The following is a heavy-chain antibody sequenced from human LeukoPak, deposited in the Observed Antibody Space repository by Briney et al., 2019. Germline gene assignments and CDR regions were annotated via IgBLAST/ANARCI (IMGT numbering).Heavy chain of an antibody. J-gene: IGHJ3*02. CDR3: ARAEDYDSSGYVDAFDI. Sequence: GGSLRLSCAASGFTVSSTYMSWVRQAPGKGLEWVSLFYSGGPTYYSDSVKGRYTISRDKSKNTVYLQLNSLRAEDAAVYYCARAEDYDSSGYVDAFDIWGQGTMVTVSS. CDR1: GFTVSSTY. D-gene: IGHD3-22*01. CDR2: FYSGGPT. V-gene: IGHV3-53*05.